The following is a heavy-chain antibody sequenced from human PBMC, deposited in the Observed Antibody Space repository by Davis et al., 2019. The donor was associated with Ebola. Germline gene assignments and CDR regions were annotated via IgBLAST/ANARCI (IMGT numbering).Heavy chain of an antibody. CDR2: ISSNGGST. V-gene: IGHV3-64D*06. CDR1: GFTFSSYA. Sequence: GESLKISCAASGFTFSSYAMHWVRQAPGKGLEYVSAISSNGGSTYYADSVKGRFTISRDNSKNTLYLQMSSLRAEDTAVYYCVKDEWWLRFYYWGQGTLVTVSS. J-gene: IGHJ4*02. CDR3: VKDEWWLRFYY. D-gene: IGHD5-12*01.